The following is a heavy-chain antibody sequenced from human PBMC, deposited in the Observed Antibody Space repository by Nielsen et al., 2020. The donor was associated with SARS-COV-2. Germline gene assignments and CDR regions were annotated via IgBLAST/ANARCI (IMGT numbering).Heavy chain of an antibody. D-gene: IGHD4-17*01. Sequence: SETLSLTCTVSGVSITSGGYSWSWIRQPPGKGLEWIGEINHYGSTNYNPSLKSRVTMSLDTSKNQFSLKLTSVTAADTAVYYCANKKLDYGLPFAYWGQGTLVTVSS. CDR2: INHYGST. V-gene: IGHV4-34*01. CDR1: GVSITSGGYS. J-gene: IGHJ4*02. CDR3: ANKKLDYGLPFAY.